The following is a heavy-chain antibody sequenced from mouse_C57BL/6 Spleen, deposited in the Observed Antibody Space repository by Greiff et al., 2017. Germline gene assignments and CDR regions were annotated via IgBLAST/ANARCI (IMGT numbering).Heavy chain of an antibody. V-gene: IGHV1-26*01. CDR1: GYTFTDYY. D-gene: IGHD2-4*01. CDR2: INPNNGGT. J-gene: IGHJ3*01. Sequence: VQLQQSGPELVKPGASVKISCKASGYTFTDYYMNWVKQSHGKSLEWIGDINPNNGGTSYNQKFKGKATLTVDKSSSTAYMELRSLTSEDSAVYYCARPLNDYDGSWFADWGQGTLVTVSA. CDR3: ARPLNDYDGSWFAD.